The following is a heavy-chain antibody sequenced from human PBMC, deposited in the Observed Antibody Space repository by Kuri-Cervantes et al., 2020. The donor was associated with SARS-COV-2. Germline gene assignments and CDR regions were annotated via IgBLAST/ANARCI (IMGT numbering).Heavy chain of an antibody. Sequence: GESLKISCAASGFTFSSYAMHWVRQAPGKGLEWVAVISYDGSNKYYADSVKGRFTISRDNSKNTLYLQMNSLRAEDTAVYYCARGTAARYFDYWGQGTLVTVSS. D-gene: IGHD6-6*01. V-gene: IGHV3-30*04. J-gene: IGHJ4*02. CDR3: ARGTAARYFDY. CDR2: ISYDGSNK. CDR1: GFTFSSYA.